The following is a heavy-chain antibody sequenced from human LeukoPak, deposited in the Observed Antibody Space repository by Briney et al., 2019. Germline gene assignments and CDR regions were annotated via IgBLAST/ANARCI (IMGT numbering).Heavy chain of an antibody. Sequence: SEALSLTCAVYGGSFSGYYWSWIRQPPGKGLEWIGEINHSGSTNYNPSLKSRVTISVDTSKNQFSLKLSSVTAADTAGYYCARGLRFGYYGSGRPPFDYWVQGTLVTVSS. CDR3: ARGLRFGYYGSGRPPFDY. CDR2: INHSGST. D-gene: IGHD3-10*01. J-gene: IGHJ4*02. V-gene: IGHV4-34*01. CDR1: GGSFSGYY.